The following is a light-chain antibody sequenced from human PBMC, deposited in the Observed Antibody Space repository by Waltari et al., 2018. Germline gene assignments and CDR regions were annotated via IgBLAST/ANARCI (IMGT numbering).Light chain of an antibody. CDR1: QSISKY. V-gene: IGKV1-39*01. CDR2: GAS. J-gene: IGKJ2*01. Sequence: DIQMTQSPSSLSASVGDRVTITCRASQSISKYLNWYKQKPGKAPKLLIYGASSLQSGVPPRFSGSGSETEFTLTISSLQPEDFATYSCQQSYTTPYTFGQGTKLEI. CDR3: QQSYTTPYT.